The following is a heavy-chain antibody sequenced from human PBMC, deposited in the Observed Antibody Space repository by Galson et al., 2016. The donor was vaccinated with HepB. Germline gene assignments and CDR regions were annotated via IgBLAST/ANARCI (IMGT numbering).Heavy chain of an antibody. J-gene: IGHJ4*02. CDR3: ASEVTAILHY. D-gene: IGHD2-21*02. CDR2: IYWDGDE. CDR1: GFSLSSHGVG. V-gene: IGHV2-5*02. Sequence: ALVKPTQTLTLTCTFSGFSLSSHGVGVGWIRQPPGKTLEWLALIYWDGDERYRPSLKSRLTITKDTSKNQVVLTMTNMDPVDTATYYCASEVTAILHYWGQGTLVTVSS.